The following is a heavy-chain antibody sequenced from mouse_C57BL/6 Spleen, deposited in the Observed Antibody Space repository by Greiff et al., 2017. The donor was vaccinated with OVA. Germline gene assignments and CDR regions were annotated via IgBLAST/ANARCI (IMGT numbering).Heavy chain of an antibody. CDR1: GFSLSTFGMG. D-gene: IGHD1-1*01. V-gene: IGHV8-8*01. J-gene: IGHJ2*01. Sequence: QVTLKESGPGILQPSQTLSLTCSFSGFSLSTFGMGVGWIRQPSGKGLEWLAHIWWDDDKYYNPALKSRLTISKDTSKNQVFLKIANVDTADTATYYCARIAGGYGSSDYYFDYWGQGTTLTVSS. CDR2: IWWDDDK. CDR3: ARIAGGYGSSDYYFDY.